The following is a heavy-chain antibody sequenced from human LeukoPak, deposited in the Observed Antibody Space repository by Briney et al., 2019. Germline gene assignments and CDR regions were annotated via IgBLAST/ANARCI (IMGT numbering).Heavy chain of an antibody. V-gene: IGHV3-48*01. CDR1: GFSFSTYS. CDR2: ISSSGNTI. Sequence: GGSLRLSCSASGFSFSTYSMNWVRQAPGKGLEWVSYISSSGNTIYYADSVKGRFTISRDNAKNSLYLQMNSLRAEDTAVYYCARDRCGGDCYLMDDAFDIWGQGTMVTVSS. J-gene: IGHJ3*02. D-gene: IGHD2-21*01. CDR3: ARDRCGGDCYLMDDAFDI.